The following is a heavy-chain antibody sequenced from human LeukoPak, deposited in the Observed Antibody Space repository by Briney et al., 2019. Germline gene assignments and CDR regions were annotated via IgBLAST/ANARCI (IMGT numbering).Heavy chain of an antibody. Sequence: GGSLRLSCAASGFTFSSYAMNWVRQAPGKGLEWVSAISGSGGSTYYADSVKGRFTISRDNSKNTLYLQMNSLRAEDTAVYYCAKDRRGPSWFDPWGQGTLVTVSS. CDR2: ISGSGGST. V-gene: IGHV3-23*01. CDR3: AKDRRGPSWFDP. CDR1: GFTFSSYA. J-gene: IGHJ5*02.